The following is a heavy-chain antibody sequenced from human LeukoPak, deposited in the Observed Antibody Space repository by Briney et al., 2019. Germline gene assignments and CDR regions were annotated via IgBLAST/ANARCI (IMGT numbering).Heavy chain of an antibody. V-gene: IGHV4-59*11. CDR1: GGSISSHY. J-gene: IGHJ4*02. D-gene: IGHD3-9*01. CDR2: IYYSGST. Sequence: PSETLSLTCTVSGGSISSHYWSWIRQPPGKGLEWIGYIYYSGSTNYNPSLKSRVTISVDTSKNQFSLKLSSVTAADTAVYYCARTYYDILTGYYQFDYWGQETLVTVSS. CDR3: ARTYYDILTGYYQFDY.